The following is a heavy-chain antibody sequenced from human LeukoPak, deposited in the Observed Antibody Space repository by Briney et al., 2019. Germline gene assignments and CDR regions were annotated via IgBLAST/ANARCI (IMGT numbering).Heavy chain of an antibody. CDR1: GGTFSSYA. V-gene: IGHV1-69*13. D-gene: IGHD3-9*01. CDR2: IIPIFGTA. J-gene: IGHJ3*02. Sequence: ASVKVSCKASGGTFSSYAISWVRQAPGQGLEWMGGIIPIFGTANYAQKFQGRVTITADESTSTAYMELSSLRSEDTAVYYCARDRAPYLTGYLGSSDAFDIWGQGTMVTVSS. CDR3: ARDRAPYLTGYLGSSDAFDI.